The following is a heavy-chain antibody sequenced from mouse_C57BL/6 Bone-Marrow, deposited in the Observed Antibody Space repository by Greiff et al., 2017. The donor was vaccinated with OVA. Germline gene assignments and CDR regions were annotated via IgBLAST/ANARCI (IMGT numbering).Heavy chain of an antibody. J-gene: IGHJ1*03. CDR1: GFTFSSYA. CDR3: ARGLPYSSWYFDV. D-gene: IGHD3-1*01. CDR2: ISDGGSYT. Sequence: EVKLVESGGGLVKPGGSLKLSCAASGFTFSSYAMSWVRQTPEKRLEWVATISDGGSYTYYPDNVKGRFTISRDNAKNNLYLQMSHLKSEDTAMYYCARGLPYSSWYFDVWGTGTTVTVSS. V-gene: IGHV5-4*03.